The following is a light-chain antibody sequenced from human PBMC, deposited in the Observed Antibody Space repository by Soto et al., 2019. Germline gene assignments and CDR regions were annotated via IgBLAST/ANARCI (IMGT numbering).Light chain of an antibody. CDR1: QSISSSY. CDR3: QQYGYSPRT. V-gene: IGKV3-20*01. J-gene: IGKJ1*01. CDR2: GTS. Sequence: EIVLTQSPGTLSLSPGERVTLSCRASQSISSSYLAWYQHKPGQAPRLLMYGTSSRATGIPDRFSGSGSGTDFTLNISRLETADFSVYYCQQYGYSPRTFGQGTKVETK.